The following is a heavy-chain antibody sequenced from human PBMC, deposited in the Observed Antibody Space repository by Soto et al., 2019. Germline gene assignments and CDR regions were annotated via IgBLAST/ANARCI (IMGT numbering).Heavy chain of an antibody. CDR1: GYTFTSYG. D-gene: IGHD3-10*01. CDR3: ARDGVSTWFGELLPREYYYYYMDV. CDR2: ISAYNGNT. J-gene: IGHJ6*03. V-gene: IGHV1-18*01. Sequence: ASVKVSCKASGYTFTSYGISWVRQAPGQGLEWMGWISAYNGNTNYAQKLQGRVTMTTDTSTSTAYMELRSLRSDDTAVYYCARDGVSTWFGELLPREYYYYYMDVWGKGTTVTVSS.